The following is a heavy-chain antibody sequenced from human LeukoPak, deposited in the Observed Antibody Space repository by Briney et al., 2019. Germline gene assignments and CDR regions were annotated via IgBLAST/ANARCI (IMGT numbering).Heavy chain of an antibody. D-gene: IGHD4-17*01. CDR2: IYHSGST. V-gene: IGHV4-30-2*01. J-gene: IGHJ4*02. Sequence: SETLSLTCAVSGGSISSGGYSWSWIRQPPGKGLEWIGYIYHSGSTYYNPPLKSRVTISVDRSKNQFSLKLSSVTAADTAVYYCARGWPLRSFDYWGQGTLVTVSS. CDR3: ARGWPLRSFDY. CDR1: GGSISSGGYS.